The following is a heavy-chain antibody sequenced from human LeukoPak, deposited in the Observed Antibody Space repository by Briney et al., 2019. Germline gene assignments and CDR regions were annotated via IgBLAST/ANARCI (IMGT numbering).Heavy chain of an antibody. Sequence: PGGSLRLSCAASGFTFSSYTMNWVRQAPGKGLEWVSSISSSNYYIYYADSVKGRFTISRDNAKNSLYLQMNSLRAEDTAVYYCAELGITMIGGVWGKGTTVTISS. D-gene: IGHD3-10*02. V-gene: IGHV3-21*01. CDR2: ISSSNYYI. CDR1: GFTFSSYT. CDR3: AELGITMIGGV. J-gene: IGHJ6*04.